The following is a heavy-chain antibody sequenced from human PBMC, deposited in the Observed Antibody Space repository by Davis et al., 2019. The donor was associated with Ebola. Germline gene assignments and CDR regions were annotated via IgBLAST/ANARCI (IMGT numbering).Heavy chain of an antibody. CDR1: GFTFDDYA. V-gene: IGHV3-9*01. CDR2: ISWNSGSI. Sequence: SLKISCAASGFTFDDYAMHWVRQAPGKGLEWVSGISWNSGSIGYADSVKGRFTISRDNAKNSLYLQMNSLRAEDTALYYCAKAQLAFHSSSWYDAFDIWGQGTMVTVSS. D-gene: IGHD6-13*01. CDR3: AKAQLAFHSSSWYDAFDI. J-gene: IGHJ3*02.